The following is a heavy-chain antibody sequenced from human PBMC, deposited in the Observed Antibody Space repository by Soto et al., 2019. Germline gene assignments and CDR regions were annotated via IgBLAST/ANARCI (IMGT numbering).Heavy chain of an antibody. J-gene: IGHJ4*02. D-gene: IGHD6-19*01. CDR1: GFTFGNYY. Sequence: GGSLRLSCNVSGFTFGNYYMSWIRQAPGKGLESISYISSRGVTIYYADSVKGRFTISRGNAKNSLFPQMDSLRAEDTAVYYCARVTASGWFVNGRDYFDHWGQGTLVTVSS. CDR2: ISSRGVTI. CDR3: ARVTASGWFVNGRDYFDH. V-gene: IGHV3-11*01.